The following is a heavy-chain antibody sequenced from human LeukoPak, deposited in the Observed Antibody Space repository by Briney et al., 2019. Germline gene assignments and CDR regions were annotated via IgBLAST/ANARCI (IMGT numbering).Heavy chain of an antibody. Sequence: SETPSLTGAVYAGSFSGYYWSWIRQPPGKGLEWIGEINHSGSTNYNPSLKSQVTISVDTSKNQFSLKLSSVTPADTAVYYCARGKGGSGWAYYYYGMDVWGQETTVTVSS. J-gene: IGHJ6*02. D-gene: IGHD6-19*01. CDR3: ARGKGGSGWAYYYYGMDV. V-gene: IGHV4-34*01. CDR1: AGSFSGYY. CDR2: INHSGST.